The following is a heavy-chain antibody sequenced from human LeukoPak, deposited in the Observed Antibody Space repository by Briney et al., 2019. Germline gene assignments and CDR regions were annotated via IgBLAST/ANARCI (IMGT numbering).Heavy chain of an antibody. CDR3: ARGPRPYYDFWSGYYGD. CDR1: GGSISSGGYS. CDR2: IYHSGST. D-gene: IGHD3-3*01. V-gene: IGHV4-30-2*01. Sequence: PSETLSLTCAVSGGSISSGGYSWSWIRQPPGKGLEWIGYIYHSGSTYYNPSLKSRVTISVDRSKNQFSPKLSSVTAADTAVYYCARGPRPYYDFWSGYYGDWGQGTLVTVSS. J-gene: IGHJ4*02.